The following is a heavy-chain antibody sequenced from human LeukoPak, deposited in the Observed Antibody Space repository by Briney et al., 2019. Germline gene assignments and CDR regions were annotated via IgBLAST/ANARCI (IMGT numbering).Heavy chain of an antibody. CDR2: INPNSGGT. J-gene: IGHJ4*02. CDR3: AAITIFGVSTEDY. Sequence: ASVKVSCKASGYTFTGYYMHWVRQAPGQGLEWMGWINPNSGGTNYAQKFQGKVTMTRDTSISTAYMELSRLRSDDTAVYYCAAITIFGVSTEDYWGQGTLVTVSS. V-gene: IGHV1-2*02. D-gene: IGHD3-3*01. CDR1: GYTFTGYY.